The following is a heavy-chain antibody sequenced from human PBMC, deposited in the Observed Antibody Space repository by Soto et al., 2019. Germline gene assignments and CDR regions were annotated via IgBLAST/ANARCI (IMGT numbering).Heavy chain of an antibody. Sequence: GSLRLSCAASGFTFSSYAMSWVRQAPGKGLEWVSAISGSGGSTYYADSVKGRFTISRDNSKNTLYLQMNSLRAEDTAVYYCAKVGGYYYYYGMDVWGQGTTVTVSS. CDR1: GFTFSSYA. CDR2: ISGSGGST. J-gene: IGHJ6*02. CDR3: AKVGGYYYYYGMDV. V-gene: IGHV3-23*01. D-gene: IGHD3-16*01.